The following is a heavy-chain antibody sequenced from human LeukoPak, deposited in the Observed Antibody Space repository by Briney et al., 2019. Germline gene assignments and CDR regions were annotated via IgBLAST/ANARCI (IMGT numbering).Heavy chain of an antibody. CDR1: GFTFSDYY. J-gene: IGHJ3*02. D-gene: IGHD3-16*01. CDR2: ISRTI. Sequence: GGSLRLSCAASGFTFSDYYMGWIRQAPGKGLKCISYISRTIYYADSVKGRFTISRDNAKNSLYLQMNSLRAEDTAVYYCARRVWGADSQSHTFDIWGQGTMVTVSS. CDR3: ARRVWGADSQSHTFDI. V-gene: IGHV3-11*01.